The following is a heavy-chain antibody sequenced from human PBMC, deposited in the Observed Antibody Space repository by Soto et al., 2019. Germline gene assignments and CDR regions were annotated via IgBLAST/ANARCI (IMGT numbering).Heavy chain of an antibody. J-gene: IGHJ6*02. CDR1: GFTFSSYG. CDR2: IWYDGSNK. Sequence: QVQLVESGGGVVQPGRSLRLSCAASGFTFSSYGMHWVRQAPGKGLEWVAVIWYDGSNKYYADSVKGRFTISRDNSKNTLYLQMNSLRAEDTAVYYCARDGSSWVLLSLGMDVWGQGTTVTVSS. V-gene: IGHV3-33*01. CDR3: ARDGSSWVLLSLGMDV. D-gene: IGHD2-21*02.